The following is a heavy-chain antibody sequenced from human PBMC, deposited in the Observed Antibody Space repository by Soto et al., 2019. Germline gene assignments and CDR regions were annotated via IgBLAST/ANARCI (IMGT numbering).Heavy chain of an antibody. Sequence: QVQLVESGGGVVQPGRSLRLSCAASGFTFSSYAMHWVRQAPGKGLEWVAVISYDGSNKYYADSVKGRFTISRDNSKNTLYLQRNSLRAEDTAVYYCARDEGDGYNSGYYYYGMDVWGQGTTVTVSS. CDR2: ISYDGSNK. V-gene: IGHV3-30-3*01. CDR3: ARDEGDGYNSGYYYYGMDV. J-gene: IGHJ6*02. CDR1: GFTFSSYA. D-gene: IGHD5-12*01.